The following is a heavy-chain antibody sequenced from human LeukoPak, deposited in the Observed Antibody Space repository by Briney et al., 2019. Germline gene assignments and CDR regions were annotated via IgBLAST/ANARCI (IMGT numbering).Heavy chain of an antibody. J-gene: IGHJ5*02. CDR3: AREADCSSTSCYVIDP. Sequence: SSETLSLTCTVSGGSISSGGYYWSWIRQHPGKGLEWIGCIYYSGSTYYNPSLKSRVTISVDTSKNQFSLKLSSVTAADTAVYYCAREADCSSTSCYVIDPWGQGTLVTVSS. D-gene: IGHD2-2*01. CDR1: GGSISSGGYY. CDR2: IYYSGST. V-gene: IGHV4-31*03.